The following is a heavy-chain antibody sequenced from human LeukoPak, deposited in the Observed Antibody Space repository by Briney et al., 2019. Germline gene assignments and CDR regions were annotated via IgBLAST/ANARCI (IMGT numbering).Heavy chain of an antibody. CDR2: ISAYNGNT. CDR3: AKGRQLLPFGIFDY. CDR1: GYTFTSYG. J-gene: IGHJ4*02. D-gene: IGHD2-2*01. Sequence: ASVKVSCKASGYTFTSYGISWVRQAPGQGLEWMGWISAYNGNTNYAQKLQGRVTMTTDTSTSTAYMELRSLRSDDTAVYYCAKGRQLLPFGIFDYWGQGTLVTVSS. V-gene: IGHV1-18*01.